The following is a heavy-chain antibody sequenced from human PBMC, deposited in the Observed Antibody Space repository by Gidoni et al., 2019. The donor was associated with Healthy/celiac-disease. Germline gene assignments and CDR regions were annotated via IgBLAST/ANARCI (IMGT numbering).Heavy chain of an antibody. CDR1: GATFSSYS. Sequence: QVQLVQSGAEVKKPGSSVKVSCKASGATFSSYSLSWVRQAPGQGLEWMGGIIPIFGTANYAQKFQGRVTITADESTSTAYMELSSLRSEDTAVYYCALTIFGVVISTRMDVWGQGTTVTVSS. CDR3: ALTIFGVVISTRMDV. CDR2: IIPIFGTA. D-gene: IGHD3-3*01. J-gene: IGHJ6*02. V-gene: IGHV1-69*01.